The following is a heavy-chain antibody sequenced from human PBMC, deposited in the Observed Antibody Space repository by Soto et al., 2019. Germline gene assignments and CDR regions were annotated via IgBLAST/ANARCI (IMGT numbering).Heavy chain of an antibody. CDR2: IYHSGTT. V-gene: IGHV4-38-2*02. D-gene: IGHD4-4*01. J-gene: IGHJ6*02. Sequence: PSETLSLTCAVSGDSISSGYHWAWIRQPPGKGLEWVASIYHSGTTYYNPSLTSRVTISLDTSNYQFSLKLSSVTAADTAVYYSARDGDGRMTTNPYYYNGMDVWGPGTTVTVSS. CDR3: ARDGDGRMTTNPYYYNGMDV. CDR1: GDSISSGYH.